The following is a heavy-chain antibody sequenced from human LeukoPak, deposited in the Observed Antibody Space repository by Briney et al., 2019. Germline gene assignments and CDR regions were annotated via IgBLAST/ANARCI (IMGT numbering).Heavy chain of an antibody. CDR2: ISYDGTNK. CDR1: GFTFSNYG. V-gene: IGHV3-30*18. Sequence: PGRSLRLSCALSGFTFSNYGMHWVRQPPGKGLEWVAFISYDGTNKYYADSVKGRVTISRDNSKRTLYLQINSLRTEDTAVYYCAKDYCSSTSCYYYYYGMDVWGQGTTVTVSS. D-gene: IGHD2-2*01. J-gene: IGHJ6*02. CDR3: AKDYCSSTSCYYYYYGMDV.